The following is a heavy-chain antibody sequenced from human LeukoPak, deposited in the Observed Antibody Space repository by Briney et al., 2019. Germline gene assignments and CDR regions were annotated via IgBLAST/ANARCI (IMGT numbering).Heavy chain of an antibody. V-gene: IGHV3-48*04. CDR3: VRDRGYSTFDY. D-gene: IGHD4-23*01. Sequence: GGSLRLTCTASGFTFNSYSLNWVRQAPGTGLEWVSFISASSSVRYYADSVKGRFTISRDNAKNSLDLQMNSLRVDDTAVYYCVRDRGYSTFDYWGQGTLVIVSS. CDR2: ISASSSVR. CDR1: GFTFNSYS. J-gene: IGHJ4*02.